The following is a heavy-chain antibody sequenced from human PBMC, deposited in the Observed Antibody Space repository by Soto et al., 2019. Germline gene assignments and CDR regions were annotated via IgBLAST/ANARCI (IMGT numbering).Heavy chain of an antibody. CDR1: GGTFSSYA. CDR2: IIPIFGTA. CDR3: ASSGIAAYYYYGMDV. Sequence: SVKVSCKASGGTFSSYAISWVRQAPGQGLEWMGGIIPIFGTANYAQKFQGRVTITADESTSTAYMELSSLRSEDTAVYYCASSGIAAYYYYGMDVWGQGTTVTVSS. V-gene: IGHV1-69*13. J-gene: IGHJ6*02. D-gene: IGHD6-13*01.